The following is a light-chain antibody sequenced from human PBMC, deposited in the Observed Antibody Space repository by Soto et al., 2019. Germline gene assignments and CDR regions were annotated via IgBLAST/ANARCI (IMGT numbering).Light chain of an antibody. J-gene: IGKJ4*01. CDR1: QGISSF. Sequence: DIQLTQSPSFLSASVGDRVTITCRAIQGISSFLAWYQQKPGKAPKLLIYAASTLESGVPSRFSGSGSGTDFTLTISSLQPEDVATYCCQQLNSYPLTFGGGTRVEIK. V-gene: IGKV1-9*01. CDR2: AAS. CDR3: QQLNSYPLT.